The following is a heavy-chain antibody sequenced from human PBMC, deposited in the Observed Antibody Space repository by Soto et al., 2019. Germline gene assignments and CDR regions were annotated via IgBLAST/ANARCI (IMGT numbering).Heavy chain of an antibody. Sequence: QVQLQESGPGLVKPSETLSLTCTVSGGSISSYYWSWIRQPPGKGLEWIGYIYYSGSTNYNPSLKSRVTISVDTSKNQFSLKLRSVTAADTSVYYCARHFVYNWSQADYFDYWGQGTLVTVSS. J-gene: IGHJ4*02. V-gene: IGHV4-59*08. CDR3: ARHFVYNWSQADYFDY. CDR2: IYYSGST. CDR1: GGSISSYY. D-gene: IGHD1-20*01.